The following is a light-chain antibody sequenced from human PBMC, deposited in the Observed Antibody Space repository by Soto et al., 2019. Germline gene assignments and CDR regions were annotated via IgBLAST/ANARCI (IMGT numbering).Light chain of an antibody. CDR2: EGS. CDR1: SSDVGSYNF. Sequence: QSVLTQPASVSGSPGQSITISCTGTSSDVGSYNFVSWYQQHPGKAPKVMIYEGSKRPSGVSNRFSGSKSGNTASLTISGXXXXXXXDYYCCSYAGSSTWVFGTGTKVTV. J-gene: IGLJ1*01. CDR3: CSYAGSSTWV. V-gene: IGLV2-23*01.